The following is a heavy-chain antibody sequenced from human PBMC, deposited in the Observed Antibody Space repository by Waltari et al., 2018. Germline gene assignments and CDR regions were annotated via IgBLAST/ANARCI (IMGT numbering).Heavy chain of an antibody. CDR2: INTETGKP. J-gene: IGHJ1*01. CDR1: GYTFSAFG. CDR3: ARDQGGASSR. D-gene: IGHD2-2*01. V-gene: IGHV7-4-1*01. Sequence: VQLVQSGSELKKPGASVKVSCKQSGYTFSAFGINWVRQVPGHGLEWMGWINTETGKPTYVQSFTGRSVFSVDAAVSTAYLQIDNLDSKDTAVYFCARDQGGASSRWGQGTPVFVSS.